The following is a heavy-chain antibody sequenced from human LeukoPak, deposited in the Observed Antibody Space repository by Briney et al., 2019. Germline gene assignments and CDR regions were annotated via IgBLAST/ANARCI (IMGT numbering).Heavy chain of an antibody. Sequence: SETLSLPCTVSGGSVSSGNYYWSWIRPPPGKGLEWIGYISYSGSTNYNPSLKSRVTISLDTSKNQFSLKLSSVTAADTAVYYCARALYYYDRWFDYWGQGTLVTVSS. CDR2: ISYSGST. D-gene: IGHD3-22*01. V-gene: IGHV4-61*01. CDR1: GGSVSSGNYY. CDR3: ARALYYYDRWFDY. J-gene: IGHJ4*02.